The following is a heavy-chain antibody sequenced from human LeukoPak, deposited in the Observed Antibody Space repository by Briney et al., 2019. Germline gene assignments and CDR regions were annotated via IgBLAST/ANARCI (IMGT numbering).Heavy chain of an antibody. Sequence: PGRSLRLSCAASGFTFSSYAMHWVRQAPGKGLEWVAVISYDGSNKYYADSVKGRFTISRDNSENTLYLQMNSLRAEDTAVYYCARHYGAFDYWGQGTLVTVSS. J-gene: IGHJ4*02. CDR2: ISYDGSNK. V-gene: IGHV3-30-3*01. CDR3: ARHYGAFDY. CDR1: GFTFSSYA. D-gene: IGHD4-17*01.